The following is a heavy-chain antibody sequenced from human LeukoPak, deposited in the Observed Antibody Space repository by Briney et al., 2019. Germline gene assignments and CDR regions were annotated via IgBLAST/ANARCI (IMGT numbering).Heavy chain of an antibody. J-gene: IGHJ3*02. V-gene: IGHV4-31*03. Sequence: PSQTLSLICTVSGGSISSGGYYWSWISQHPGKGLEWIGYIYYSGSTYYNPSLKSRVTISVDTSKNQFSLKLSSVTAADTAVYYCARWPTYYDFWSGAGDAFDIWGQGTMVTVSS. CDR2: IYYSGST. CDR3: ARWPTYYDFWSGAGDAFDI. CDR1: GGSISSGGYY. D-gene: IGHD3-3*01.